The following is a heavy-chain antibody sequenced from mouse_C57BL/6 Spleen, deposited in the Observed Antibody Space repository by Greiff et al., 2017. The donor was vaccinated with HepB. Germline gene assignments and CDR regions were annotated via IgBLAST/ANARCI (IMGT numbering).Heavy chain of an antibody. D-gene: IGHD3-2*02. Sequence: QVQLQQSGPELVKPGASVKLSCKASGYTFTSYDINWVKQRPGQGLEWIGWIYPRDGSTKYNEKFKGKATLTVDTSSSTAYMELHSLTSEDSAVYFCARRTAQATGYFDYWGQGTTLTVSS. V-gene: IGHV1-85*01. CDR2: IYPRDGST. CDR3: ARRTAQATGYFDY. J-gene: IGHJ2*01. CDR1: GYTFTSYD.